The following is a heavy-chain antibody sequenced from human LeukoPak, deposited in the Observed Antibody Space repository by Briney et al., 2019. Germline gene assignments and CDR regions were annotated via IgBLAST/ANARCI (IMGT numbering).Heavy chain of an antibody. J-gene: IGHJ3*02. CDR1: GGSISSYY. V-gene: IGHV4-59*01. CDR3: ARWAPRYDFWSGYWSGAFDI. D-gene: IGHD3-3*01. CDR2: IYYSGST. Sequence: SETLSLTCTVSGGSISSYYWSWIRQPPGKGLEWIGYIYYSGSTNYNPSLKSRVTISVDTSKNQFYLKLSSVTAADTAVYYCARWAPRYDFWSGYWSGAFDIWGQGTMVTVSS.